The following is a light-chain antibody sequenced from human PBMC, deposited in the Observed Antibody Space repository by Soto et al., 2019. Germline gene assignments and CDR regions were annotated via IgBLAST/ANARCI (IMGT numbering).Light chain of an antibody. Sequence: AIQLTQYPTSLSASVGDRVTINCRASQGIRNNLGWYQQKPGKAPQLLIYRASSLQSGVPSRFSGSGSGTDFTLTISSLQPEDFATYYCLQDYNYPWTFGRGTKVDIK. CDR1: QGIRNN. CDR3: LQDYNYPWT. V-gene: IGKV1-6*01. J-gene: IGKJ1*01. CDR2: RAS.